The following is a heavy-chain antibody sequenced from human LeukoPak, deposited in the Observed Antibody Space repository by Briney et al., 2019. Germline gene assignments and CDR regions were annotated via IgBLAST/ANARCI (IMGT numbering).Heavy chain of an antibody. CDR3: ARSRVRGALADF. V-gene: IGHV4-4*07. Sequence: SETLSLTCTVSGDSISSYYWNRIRQPAGKGLEWIGRIYITEGTNYNPSLKSRVTMSVDTSKNQFSLKVNSVTAADTAVYYCARSRVRGALADFWGQGTLVTVSS. CDR2: IYITEGT. J-gene: IGHJ4*02. D-gene: IGHD3-10*01. CDR1: GDSISSYY.